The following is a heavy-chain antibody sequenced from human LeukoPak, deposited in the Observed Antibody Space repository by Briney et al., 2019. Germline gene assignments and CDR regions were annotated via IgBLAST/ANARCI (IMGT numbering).Heavy chain of an antibody. CDR2: INPNSGDT. D-gene: IGHD6-19*01. V-gene: IGHV1-2*02. CDR3: ARRGYSSGWYPRYYYYYMDV. Sequence: ASVKVSCKASGYTFTGYYMHWVRQAPGQGLEWMGWINPNSGDTNYAQKFQGRVTMTRDTSSSTAYMDLSRLRSDDTAVYYCARRGYSSGWYPRYYYYYMDVWGKGTTVTVSS. J-gene: IGHJ6*03. CDR1: GYTFTGYY.